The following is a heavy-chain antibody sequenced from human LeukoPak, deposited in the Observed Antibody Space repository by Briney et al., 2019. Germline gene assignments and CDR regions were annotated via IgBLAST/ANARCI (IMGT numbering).Heavy chain of an antibody. Sequence: SETLSLTCSVSGSSISSGHYWGWIRQPPGKGLEWIASIYHSGGRFETGSTHYSPSLKSRVTISVDTSKNQLSLMMTSVTAADTAVYYCARNSSGSSFDRWGQGTLVSVSS. CDR1: GSSISSGHY. V-gene: IGHV4-38-2*02. J-gene: IGHJ4*02. CDR3: ARNSSGSSFDR. D-gene: IGHD6-19*01. CDR2: IYHSGGRFETGST.